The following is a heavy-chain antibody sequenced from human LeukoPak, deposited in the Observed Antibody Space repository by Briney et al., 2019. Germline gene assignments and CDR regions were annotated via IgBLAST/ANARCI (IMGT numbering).Heavy chain of an antibody. J-gene: IGHJ4*02. Sequence: GASVKVSCTVSGYTFTSYYMHWVRQAPGQGLEWLGIINPSGGSTSYAQKFQGRVTMTRDTSTSTVYMELSSLRSEDTAVYYCARSPSIAAQFDYWGQGTLVTVSS. V-gene: IGHV1-46*01. CDR1: GYTFTSYY. CDR3: ARSPSIAAQFDY. D-gene: IGHD6-6*01. CDR2: INPSGGST.